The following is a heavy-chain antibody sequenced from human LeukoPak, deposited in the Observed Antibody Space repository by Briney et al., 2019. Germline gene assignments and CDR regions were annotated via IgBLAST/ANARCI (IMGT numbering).Heavy chain of an antibody. CDR1: GGSISSYY. J-gene: IGHJ4*02. CDR2: INHSGST. Sequence: SETLSLTCTVSGGSISSYYWSWIRQPAGKGLEWIGEINHSGSTNYNPSLKSRVTISVDTSKNQFSLKLSSVTAADTAVYYCARASGVATRKFDYWGQGTLVTVSS. D-gene: IGHD5-12*01. V-gene: IGHV4-34*01. CDR3: ARASGVATRKFDY.